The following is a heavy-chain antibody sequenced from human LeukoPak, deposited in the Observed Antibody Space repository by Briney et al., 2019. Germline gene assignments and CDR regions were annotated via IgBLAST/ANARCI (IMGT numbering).Heavy chain of an antibody. CDR3: AKGIVTYYYDSSGYYYGLDY. CDR2: ISGSGGST. J-gene: IGHJ4*02. Sequence: GGSLRLSCAASGFTFSSYAMSWVRQAPGKGLEWVSAISGSGGSTYYADSVKGRFTISRDNSKNTQYLQMNSLRAEDTAVYYCAKGIVTYYYDSSGYYYGLDYWGQGTLVTVSS. CDR1: GFTFSSYA. D-gene: IGHD3-22*01. V-gene: IGHV3-23*01.